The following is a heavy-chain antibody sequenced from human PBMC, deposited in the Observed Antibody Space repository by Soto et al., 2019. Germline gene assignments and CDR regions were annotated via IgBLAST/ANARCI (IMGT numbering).Heavy chain of an antibody. CDR2: ISGYNGYT. CDR1: GYTCTSHS. Sequence: QVQLVQSGGEVKKPGASVKVSCKASGYTCTSHSISWVRRAPGEGLEWVGGISGYNGYTNYAQNFKGRVTMTTDASTSTAYMELRSLRPDDTAVYYCARVGYYYGSGSYLFDPWGQGTLVTVSS. J-gene: IGHJ5*02. CDR3: ARVGYYYGSGSYLFDP. D-gene: IGHD3-10*01. V-gene: IGHV1-18*01.